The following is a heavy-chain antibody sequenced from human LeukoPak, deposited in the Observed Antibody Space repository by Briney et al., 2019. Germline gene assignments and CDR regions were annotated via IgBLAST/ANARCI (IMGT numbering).Heavy chain of an antibody. V-gene: IGHV3-23*01. D-gene: IGHD3-10*01. Sequence: GGSLRLSCAASGFTFKTYAMSWVRQAPGKGLEWVSSIRSSGVTTYYADSVKGRFTISRDNSRNTLYLQMDSLRAEDTAVYYCAKEVRESAWFYFDYWGQGTLATVSS. J-gene: IGHJ4*02. CDR1: GFTFKTYA. CDR3: AKEVRESAWFYFDY. CDR2: IRSSGVTT.